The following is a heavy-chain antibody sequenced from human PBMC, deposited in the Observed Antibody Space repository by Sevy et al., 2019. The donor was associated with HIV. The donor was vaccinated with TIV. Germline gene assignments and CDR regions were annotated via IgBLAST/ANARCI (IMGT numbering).Heavy chain of an antibody. Sequence: GESLKISCKGSGYSFSNYWIAWVRQMPGKGLEWMGIISPGHSDTRYSPSFQGQVIISADKSVSTAYLQRSSLKASDSAIYYCARLGSNRLACYGLDLWGQGTTVTVSS. CDR1: GYSFSNYW. CDR3: ARLGSNRLACYGLDL. D-gene: IGHD3-9*01. V-gene: IGHV5-51*01. CDR2: ISPGHSDT. J-gene: IGHJ6*02.